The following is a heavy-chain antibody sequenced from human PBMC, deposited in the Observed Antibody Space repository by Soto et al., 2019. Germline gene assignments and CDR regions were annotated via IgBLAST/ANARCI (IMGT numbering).Heavy chain of an antibody. CDR2: INAGNGNT. CDR1: GYTFTSYA. V-gene: IGHV1-3*01. J-gene: IGHJ4*02. D-gene: IGHD2-15*01. Sequence: ASVXVSCKASGYTFTSYAMHWVRQAPGQRLEWMGWINAGNGNTKYSQKFQGRVTITRDTSASTAYMELSSLRSEDTAVYYCARDLGSQCSGGSCYPTNLPHYWGQGTLVTVSS. CDR3: ARDLGSQCSGGSCYPTNLPHY.